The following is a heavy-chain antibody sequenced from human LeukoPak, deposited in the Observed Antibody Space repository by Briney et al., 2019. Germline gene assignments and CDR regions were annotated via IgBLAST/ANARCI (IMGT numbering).Heavy chain of an antibody. D-gene: IGHD3-16*01. CDR3: ARVGVHYYYYYMDV. CDR2: IYYSGST. V-gene: IGHV4-59*12. Sequence: SETLSLTCAVYGGSFSGYYWSWIRQPPGKGLEWIGYIYYSGSTNYNPSLKGRVTISVDTSKNQFSLKLSSVTAADTAVYYCARVGVHYYYYYMDVWGKGTTVTVSS. CDR1: GGSFSGYY. J-gene: IGHJ6*03.